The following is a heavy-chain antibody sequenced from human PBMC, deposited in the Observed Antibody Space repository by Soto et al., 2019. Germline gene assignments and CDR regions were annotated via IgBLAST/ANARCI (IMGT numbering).Heavy chain of an antibody. CDR2: INHSGST. D-gene: IGHD1-7*01. CDR3: AIRPITGNTG. J-gene: IGHJ4*02. CDR1: GGSLSGDH. V-gene: IGHV4-34*01. Sequence: SETLSITCAVYGGSLSGDHWSWIRQPAGMGLEWIGEINHSGSTNYNPSLKSRVTISVDTYKNHFSLKLSSVTAADTAVYYCAIRPITGNTGWGQGTLVTVSS.